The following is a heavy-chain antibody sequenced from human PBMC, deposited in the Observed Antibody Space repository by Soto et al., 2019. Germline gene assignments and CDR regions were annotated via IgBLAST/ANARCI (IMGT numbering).Heavy chain of an antibody. D-gene: IGHD1-26*01. CDR3: ARAQYTGSYFDACDV. CDR2: IWYDGSNK. V-gene: IGHV3-33*03. J-gene: IGHJ3*01. Sequence: TGGSLRLSCAASGFSFSSYGMHWVRQAPGKGLDWVAVIWYDGSNKYYAESVKGRFTISRDNSKNTLYLQMNSLTVEDTAVYYCARAQYTGSYFDACDVWGQGTMVTVSS. CDR1: GFSFSSYG.